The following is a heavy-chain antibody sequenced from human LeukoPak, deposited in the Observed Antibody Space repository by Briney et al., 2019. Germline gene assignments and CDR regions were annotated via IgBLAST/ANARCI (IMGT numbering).Heavy chain of an antibody. CDR2: IKSKTDGGTT. Sequence: PGGSLRLSCAASGFTFSNAWMSWVRQAPGKGLEWVGRIKSKTDGGTTEYAAPVKGRFTISRDDSKNTLYLQMNSLKTEDTAVYYCTTVMGFWSGYYHPDQDAFDIWGQGTMVTVSS. CDR1: GFTFSNAW. D-gene: IGHD3-3*01. J-gene: IGHJ3*02. V-gene: IGHV3-15*01. CDR3: TTVMGFWSGYYHPDQDAFDI.